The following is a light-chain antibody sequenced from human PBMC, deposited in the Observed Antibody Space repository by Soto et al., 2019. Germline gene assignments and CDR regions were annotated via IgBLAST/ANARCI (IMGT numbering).Light chain of an antibody. CDR1: QSVSSN. J-gene: IGKJ1*01. CDR2: GAS. V-gene: IGKV3-15*01. Sequence: EILMTQSPATLSVSPGERAALSCRASQSVSSNLAWYQQKPGQAPRLLIYGASTRATGIPGRFSGSGSETEFTLTISSLQSEDFAVYYCQQYNIWPPWTFGQGTKVDIK. CDR3: QQYNIWPPWT.